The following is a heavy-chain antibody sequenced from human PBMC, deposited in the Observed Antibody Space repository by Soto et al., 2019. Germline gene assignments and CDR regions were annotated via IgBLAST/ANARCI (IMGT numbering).Heavy chain of an antibody. CDR3: AKDQGTDYNWNHFDY. J-gene: IGHJ4*02. Sequence: PGGSLRLSCAASGFTFSSYGMHWVRQAPGKGLEWVAVISYDGSNKYYADSVKGRLTISRDNSKNTLYLQMNSLRAEDTAVYYCAKDQGTDYNWNHFDYWGQGTLVTVSS. D-gene: IGHD1-20*01. CDR2: ISYDGSNK. CDR1: GFTFSSYG. V-gene: IGHV3-30*18.